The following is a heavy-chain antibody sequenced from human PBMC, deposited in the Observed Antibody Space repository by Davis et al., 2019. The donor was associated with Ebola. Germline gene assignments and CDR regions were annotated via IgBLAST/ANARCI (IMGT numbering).Heavy chain of an antibody. CDR1: GFIFRNYA. J-gene: IGHJ4*02. CDR2: VSHSERER. D-gene: IGHD3-3*01. V-gene: IGHV3-30*04. Sequence: PGGSLRLSCAASGFIFRNYAMHWVRQAPGKGLEWVAVVSHSERERFYADSVKGRFTISRGNSENTLYLQINSLTADDSAVYYCARAVFHEVLDYWGQGTPVTVSS. CDR3: ARAVFHEVLDY.